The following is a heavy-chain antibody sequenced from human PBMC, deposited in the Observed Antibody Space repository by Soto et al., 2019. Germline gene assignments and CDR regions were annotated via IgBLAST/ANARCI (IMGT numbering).Heavy chain of an antibody. J-gene: IGHJ6*02. V-gene: IGHV5-51*01. CDR2: IHPGDSDV. Sequence: GESLKISCKASGYTFINYWIAWVRQMPGKGLECMGIIHPGDSDVRYSPSFQGLVTFSADKSINTAYAQWSSLKASDTALYYCARHVGGRDYYYGIDVWGQGTTVTVSS. CDR3: ARHVGGRDYYYGIDV. CDR1: GYTFINYW.